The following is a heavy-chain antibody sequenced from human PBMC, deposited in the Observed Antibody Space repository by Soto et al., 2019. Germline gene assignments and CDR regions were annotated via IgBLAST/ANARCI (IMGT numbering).Heavy chain of an antibody. D-gene: IGHD4-4*01. J-gene: IGHJ6*03. CDR1: GYTFTSYD. Sequence: GASVKVSCKASGYTFTSYDINWVRQATGQGLEWMGWMNPNSGNTGYAQKFQGRVTMTRNTSISTAYMELSSLRSEDTAVYYCARATQTTLTTRWGGYYYYYMDVWGKGTTVPVSS. CDR3: ARATQTTLTTRWGGYYYYYMDV. V-gene: IGHV1-8*01. CDR2: MNPNSGNT.